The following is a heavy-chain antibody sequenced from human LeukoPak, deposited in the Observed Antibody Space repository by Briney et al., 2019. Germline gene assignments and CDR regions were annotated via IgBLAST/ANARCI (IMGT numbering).Heavy chain of an antibody. CDR2: MNPNSDNT. D-gene: IGHD6-19*01. CDR3: ASGGVAGNFDY. CDR1: GYTFTSYD. V-gene: IGHV1-8*01. J-gene: IGHJ4*02. Sequence: ASVKVSCKASGYTFTSYDINWVRQPTGQGLERMGWMNPNSDNTGYAQKFQGRVTMTRNTSISTAYMELSSLRSEDTAVYYCASGGVAGNFDYWGQGTLVTVSS.